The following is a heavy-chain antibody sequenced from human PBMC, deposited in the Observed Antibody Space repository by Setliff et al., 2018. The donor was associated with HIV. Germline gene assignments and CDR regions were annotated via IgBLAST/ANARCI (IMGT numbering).Heavy chain of an antibody. J-gene: IGHJ4*02. Sequence: ASVKVSCKAFGYIFSTNAIHWVRQAPGQRLEWMGYINAGDDNTRYSEKFQGRVTITRDTSANTAYMELSSLRSEDTAVYYCARGSCSGCYLSDYWGRGTLVTVSS. CDR1: GYIFSTNA. CDR2: INAGDDNT. CDR3: ARGSCSGCYLSDY. D-gene: IGHD6-19*01. V-gene: IGHV1-3*01.